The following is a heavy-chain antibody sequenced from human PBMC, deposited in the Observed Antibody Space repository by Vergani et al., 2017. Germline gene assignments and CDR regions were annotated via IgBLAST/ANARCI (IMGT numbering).Heavy chain of an antibody. CDR1: GYSFTSYW. J-gene: IGHJ3*02. V-gene: IGHV5-51*01. CDR3: ARLLGYCSGGSCYPPANAFDI. D-gene: IGHD2-15*01. Sequence: EVQLVQSGAEVKKPGESLKISCKGSGYSFTSYWIGWVRQMPGKGLEWMGIIYPGDSDTRYSPSFQGQVTISADKSISTAYLQWSSLKASATAMYYCARLLGYCSGGSCYPPANAFDIWGQGTMVTVAS. CDR2: IYPGDSDT.